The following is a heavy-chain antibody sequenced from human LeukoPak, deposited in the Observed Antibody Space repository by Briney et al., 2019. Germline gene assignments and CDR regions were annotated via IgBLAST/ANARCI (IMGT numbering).Heavy chain of an antibody. J-gene: IGHJ3*02. Sequence: ASVKVSCKASGYTFTSYGISWVRQAPGQGLEWMGWISAYNGNTNYAQKLQGRVTMTTVTSTSTAYMELRSLRSGDTAVYYCASSQKYYYDSSGLFDIWGQGTMVTVSS. V-gene: IGHV1-18*01. CDR2: ISAYNGNT. CDR1: GYTFTSYG. CDR3: ASSQKYYYDSSGLFDI. D-gene: IGHD3-22*01.